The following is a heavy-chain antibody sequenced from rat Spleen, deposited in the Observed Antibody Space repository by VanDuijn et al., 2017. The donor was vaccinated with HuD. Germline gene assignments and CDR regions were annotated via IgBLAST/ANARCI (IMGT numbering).Heavy chain of an antibody. Sequence: QVQLKESGPGLVQPSQTLSLTCTVSGFSLNSNGISWARQPPGKGLEWIAEISSGGKTYYNSGLKSRLSNSRDTSKSQVFLKMNSLQTEDTAIYFCSREGMYSDYLFDYWGQGVMVTVSS. J-gene: IGHJ2*01. V-gene: IGHV2S12*01. CDR2: ISSGGKT. CDR1: GFSLNSNG. CDR3: SREGMYSDYLFDY. D-gene: IGHD1-6*01.